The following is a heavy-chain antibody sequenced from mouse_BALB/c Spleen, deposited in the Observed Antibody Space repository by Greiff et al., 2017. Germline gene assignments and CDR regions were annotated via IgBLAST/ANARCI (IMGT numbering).Heavy chain of an antibody. CDR2: IRNKANGYTT. CDR1: GFTFTDYY. Sequence: VKVVESGGGLVQPGGSLRLSCATSGFTFTDYYMSWVRQPPGKALEWLGFIRNKANGYTTEYSASVKGRFTISRDNSQSILYLQMNALRAEDTAIYYCARDLTGGYFDVWGAGTTVTVSS. D-gene: IGHD4-1*01. CDR3: ARDLTGGYFDV. V-gene: IGHV7-3*02. J-gene: IGHJ1*01.